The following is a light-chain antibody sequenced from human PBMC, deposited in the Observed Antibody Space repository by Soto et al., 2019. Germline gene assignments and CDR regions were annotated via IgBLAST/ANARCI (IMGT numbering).Light chain of an antibody. CDR1: SSNIGINP. CDR3: AAWDDSLNGWV. V-gene: IGLV1-44*01. J-gene: IGLJ3*02. Sequence: QLVLTQPPSASGAPGQTVTISCSGSSSNIGINPVNWYQQVPGTAPKVLMYSNNQRPSGVPDRFSGSKSGTSASLAISGLQSDDEADYYCAAWDDSLNGWVFGGGTKVTVL. CDR2: SNN.